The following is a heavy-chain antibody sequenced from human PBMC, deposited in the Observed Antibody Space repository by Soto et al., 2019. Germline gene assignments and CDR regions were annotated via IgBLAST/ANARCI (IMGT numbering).Heavy chain of an antibody. Sequence: EVQLVESGGGLVQPGGSLRLSCAATGFTFSSYWMHWVRQAPGKGLVWVSRINSDGRSTSYADSVQGRFTISRDNTKNTLYLQMNSLRAEDTAVYYCAKRAYCSGGSCYDGRGAFDIWGQGTMVTVSS. CDR1: GFTFSSYW. CDR3: AKRAYCSGGSCYDGRGAFDI. CDR2: INSDGRST. J-gene: IGHJ3*02. D-gene: IGHD2-15*01. V-gene: IGHV3-74*01.